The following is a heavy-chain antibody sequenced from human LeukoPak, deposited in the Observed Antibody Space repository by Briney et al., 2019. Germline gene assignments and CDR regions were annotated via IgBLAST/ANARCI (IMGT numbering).Heavy chain of an antibody. V-gene: IGHV3-23*01. D-gene: IGHD5-18*01. CDR1: GFTFSSYA. Sequence: GGSLRLSCAASGFTFSSYAMSWVRQAPGKGLEWVSAVSGNGGTTYYADSVKGRFTISRDNSKNTLDLQMNSLRVEDTAVYYCARRGHGYGSPFDYWGQGTLVTVSS. CDR3: ARRGHGYGSPFDY. J-gene: IGHJ4*02. CDR2: VSGNGGTT.